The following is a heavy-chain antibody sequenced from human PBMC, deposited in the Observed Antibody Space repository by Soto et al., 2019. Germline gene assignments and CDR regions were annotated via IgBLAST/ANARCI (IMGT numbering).Heavy chain of an antibody. CDR1: GFTFSSHW. CDR3: ADLFAGFDI. J-gene: IGHJ3*02. Sequence: EVQVVESGGDLVQPGGSLRLSCVASGFTFSSHWMHWVRQVPGKGLVWVAHITADGSSATYADSVKGRFTISRDNAKNTLYLQMNTLRVEDTAGYYCADLFAGFDIWGQGTMVTVSS. CDR2: ITADGSSA. V-gene: IGHV3-74*01.